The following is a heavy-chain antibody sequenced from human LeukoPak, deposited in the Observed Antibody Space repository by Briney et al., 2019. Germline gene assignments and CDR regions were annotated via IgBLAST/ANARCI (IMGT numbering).Heavy chain of an antibody. CDR3: ARVGSDSSGDFDY. D-gene: IGHD3-22*01. CDR1: GYIFSTYG. J-gene: IGHJ4*02. Sequence: ASVKVSCKASGYIFSTYGINWVRQAPGQGLEWMGWISAYNGDTNYAQNVQDRVTMTTDTSTNTAYMELRSLRSDDTAVYYCARVGSDSSGDFDYWGQGTLVTVSS. CDR2: ISAYNGDT. V-gene: IGHV1-18*01.